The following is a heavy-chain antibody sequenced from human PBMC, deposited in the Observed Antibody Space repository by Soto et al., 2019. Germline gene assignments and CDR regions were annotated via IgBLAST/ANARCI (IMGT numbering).Heavy chain of an antibody. V-gene: IGHV4-61*08. Sequence: PSETLSLTCTVPGDSVNTGDRYWSWIRQPPGKALEWIAYIYSSGSTKYNPSLKSRVTISRDTSKNQFSLKMTSVTAEDTAVYYCARSGGGSGWLGGQGTLVTVSS. D-gene: IGHD6-19*01. CDR3: ARSGGGSGWL. CDR1: GDSVNTGDRY. CDR2: IYSSGST. J-gene: IGHJ4*02.